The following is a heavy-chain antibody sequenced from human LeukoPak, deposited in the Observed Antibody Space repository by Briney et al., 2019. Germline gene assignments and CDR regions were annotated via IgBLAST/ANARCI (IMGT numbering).Heavy chain of an antibody. CDR3: AREEVMITFGGGLGMDV. J-gene: IGHJ6*02. D-gene: IGHD3-16*01. CDR1: GYTFTGYY. CDR2: INPNSGST. V-gene: IGHV1-2*02. Sequence: GASVKVSCKASGYTFTGYYMHWVRQAPGQGLEWMGWINPNSGSTNYAQKFQGRVTMTRDTSISTAYMELSRLRSDDTAVYYCAREEVMITFGGGLGMDVWGQGTTVTVSS.